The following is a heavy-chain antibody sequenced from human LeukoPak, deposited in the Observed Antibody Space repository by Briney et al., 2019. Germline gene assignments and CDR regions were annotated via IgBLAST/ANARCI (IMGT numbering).Heavy chain of an antibody. CDR3: ARVHDFWSGVFDY. J-gene: IGHJ4*02. Sequence: SETLSLTCTVSGGSISSYYWSWIRQPPGKGLEWIGYIYYSGSTNYNPSLKSRVTISVDTSKNQFSLKLSSVTAADTAVYYCARVHDFWSGVFDYWGQETLVTVSS. V-gene: IGHV4-59*01. CDR2: IYYSGST. CDR1: GGSISSYY. D-gene: IGHD3-3*01.